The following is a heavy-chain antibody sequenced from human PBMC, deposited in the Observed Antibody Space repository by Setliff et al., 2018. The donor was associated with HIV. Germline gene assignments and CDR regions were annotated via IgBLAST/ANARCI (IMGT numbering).Heavy chain of an antibody. Sequence: PGGSLRLSCAASGFTVSSNYMSWVRQAPGKGLEWVSVIYSGGSTYYADSVKGRFTISRDNSKNTLYLQMNSLRAEDTAVYYCAAVIKGVTGIWYFDLWGRGTLVTVSS. V-gene: IGHV3-53*01. CDR3: AAVIKGVTGIWYFDL. CDR1: GFTVSSNY. D-gene: IGHD3-10*01. J-gene: IGHJ2*01. CDR2: IYSGGST.